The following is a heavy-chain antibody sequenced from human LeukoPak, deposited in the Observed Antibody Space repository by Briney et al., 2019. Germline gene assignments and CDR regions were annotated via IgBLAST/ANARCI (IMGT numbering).Heavy chain of an antibody. D-gene: IGHD1-1*01. Sequence: ASVKVSCKASGYTFTSYYMHWVRQAPGQGLEWMGIINPSGGSTTYAQKFQGRVTMTWDTSTSTVCMELSSLRSEDTAVYYCARVKGNVYGMDVWGQGTTVTVSS. V-gene: IGHV1-46*01. CDR2: INPSGGST. CDR3: ARVKGNVYGMDV. J-gene: IGHJ6*02. CDR1: GYTFTSYY.